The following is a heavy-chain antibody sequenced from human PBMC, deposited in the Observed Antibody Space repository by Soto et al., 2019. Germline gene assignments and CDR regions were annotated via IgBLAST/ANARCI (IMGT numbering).Heavy chain of an antibody. Sequence: LILSCAVSGFTFSDHYMDWVRQAPGKGLECVGRSRNKDHSYSTEYAASVKGRFTISRDDSNNSLYLQMNNMKIEDTAVDYCTRGYCGLDVWGQGTRVT. CDR2: SRNKDHSYST. CDR3: TRGYCGLDV. CDR1: GFTFSDHY. J-gene: IGHJ6*02. V-gene: IGHV3-72*01.